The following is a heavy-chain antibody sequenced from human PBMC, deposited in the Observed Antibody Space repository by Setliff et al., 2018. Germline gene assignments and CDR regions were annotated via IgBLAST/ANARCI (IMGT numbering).Heavy chain of an antibody. D-gene: IGHD1-7*01. Sequence: PGGSLRLSCAASGFTFSTYAMSWVRQAPGKGLAWVSNIYSGDRNTFYTDSVKGRFTIFRDGSKNTLFLQMTSLRAEDTAVYYCAKPQVELRWGFESWGQGTPVTVSS. CDR3: AKPQVELRWGFES. CDR2: IYSGDRNT. J-gene: IGHJ4*02. CDR1: GFTFSTYA. V-gene: IGHV3-23*03.